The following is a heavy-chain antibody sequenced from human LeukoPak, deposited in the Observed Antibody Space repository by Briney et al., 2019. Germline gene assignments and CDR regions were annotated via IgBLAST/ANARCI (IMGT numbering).Heavy chain of an antibody. Sequence: GGSLRLSCAASGLTFNSYGMSWVRQAPGKGLEWVSGISGSGGSTYYADSVKGRFTISRDNSKNTLYLQMNSLRVEDTAVYYCAKGHSAHGTGFDCWGQGTLVAVS. J-gene: IGHJ4*02. D-gene: IGHD1-14*01. CDR3: AKGHSAHGTGFDC. CDR2: ISGSGGST. V-gene: IGHV3-23*01. CDR1: GLTFNSYG.